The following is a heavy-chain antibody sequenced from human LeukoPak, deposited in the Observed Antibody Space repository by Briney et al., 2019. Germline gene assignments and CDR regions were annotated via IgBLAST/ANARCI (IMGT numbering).Heavy chain of an antibody. D-gene: IGHD3-22*01. V-gene: IGHV3-30-3*01. CDR1: GFPFISYA. Sequence: GSLRLSCAASGFPFISYAMHWARQAPGKGLEWVEVISYDGSNKYYADSVKGRFTISRDNSKNTLYLQMNSLRAEDTAVYYCAREGLYYDRRRSYYYYGMDVWGQGTTVTVSS. CDR3: AREGLYYDRRRSYYYYGMDV. CDR2: ISYDGSNK. J-gene: IGHJ6*02.